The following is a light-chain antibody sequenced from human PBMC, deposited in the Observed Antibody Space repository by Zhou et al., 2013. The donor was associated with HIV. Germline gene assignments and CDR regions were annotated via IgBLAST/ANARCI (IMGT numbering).Light chain of an antibody. V-gene: IGKV3D-20*02. CDR2: DTS. Sequence: EIVLTQSPGTLSLSPGERATLSCRASQSVSSSYLAWYQQKPGQAPTLVIFDTSNRATGISTRFRGGGSGTDFTLIITSLEPEDFAVYYCQQRRYWPFTFGQGTRLDIK. J-gene: IGKJ5*01. CDR1: QSVSSSY. CDR3: QQRRYWPFT.